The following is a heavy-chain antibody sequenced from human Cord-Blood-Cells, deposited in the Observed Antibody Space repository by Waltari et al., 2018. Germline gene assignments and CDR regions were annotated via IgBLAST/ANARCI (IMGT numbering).Heavy chain of an antibody. CDR2: IYYSGST. V-gene: IGHV4-30-4*08. D-gene: IGHD6-13*01. J-gene: IGHJ3*02. CDR3: AREDSSSWGAFDI. Sequence: QVQLQESGPGLVKPSQTLSPTCPAPGGSIRSGDSYWSWIRQPPGKGLEWIGYIYYSGSTYYNPSLKSRVTISVDTSKNQFSLKLSSVTAADTAVYYCAREDSSSWGAFDIWGQGTMVTVSS. CDR1: GGSIRSGDSY.